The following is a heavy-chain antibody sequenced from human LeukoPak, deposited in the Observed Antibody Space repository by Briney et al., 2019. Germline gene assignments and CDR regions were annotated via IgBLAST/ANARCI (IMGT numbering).Heavy chain of an antibody. V-gene: IGHV1-18*01. Sequence: ASVKVSCKASGYTFTSYGISWVRQAPGQGLEWMGWISAYNGNTNYVQKLQGRVTMTTDTSTSTAYMELSRLRSDDTAVYYCARSGGSSWYYNFDYWGQGTLVTVSS. CDR3: ARSGGSSWYYNFDY. D-gene: IGHD6-13*01. J-gene: IGHJ4*02. CDR2: ISAYNGNT. CDR1: GYTFTSYG.